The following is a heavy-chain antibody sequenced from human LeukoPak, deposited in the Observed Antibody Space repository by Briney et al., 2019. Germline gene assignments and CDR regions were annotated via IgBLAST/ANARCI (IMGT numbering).Heavy chain of an antibody. CDR2: IHYSGGT. V-gene: IGHV4-39*07. CDR3: ARENYCSGGSCYAEAFGI. J-gene: IGHJ3*02. D-gene: IGHD2-15*01. CDR1: GASISTSGYY. Sequence: SETLSLTCNVSGASISTSGYYWGWIRQPPGKGLEWIADIHYSGGTYYNPSLKGRVTISVDTSDTQFSLNLNSVTAADTAMYYCARENYCSGGSCYAEAFGIWGQGTVVTVTS.